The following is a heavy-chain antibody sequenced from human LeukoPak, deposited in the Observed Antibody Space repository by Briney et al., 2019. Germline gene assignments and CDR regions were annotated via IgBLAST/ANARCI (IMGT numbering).Heavy chain of an antibody. Sequence: SVKVSCKASGGTFSSYAISWVRQAPGQGLEWMGRIIPILGIANYAQMFQGRVTITADKSTSTAYMELSSLRSEDTAVYYCARVFSYGYHFDYWGQGTLVTVSS. D-gene: IGHD5-18*01. V-gene: IGHV1-69*04. J-gene: IGHJ4*02. CDR1: GGTFSSYA. CDR2: IIPILGIA. CDR3: ARVFSYGYHFDY.